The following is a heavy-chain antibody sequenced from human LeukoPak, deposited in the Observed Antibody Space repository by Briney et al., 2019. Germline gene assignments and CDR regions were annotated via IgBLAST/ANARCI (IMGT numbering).Heavy chain of an antibody. CDR2: INTNTGNP. CDR3: ARDLPPGGSESDY. V-gene: IGHV7-4-1*02. Sequence: GASVKVSCKASGYTFTSYDINWVRQAPGQGLEWMGWINTNTGNPTYAQGFTGRFVFSLDTSVSTAYLQISSLKAEDTAVYYCARDLPPGGSESDYWGQGTLVTVSS. J-gene: IGHJ4*02. CDR1: GYTFTSYD. D-gene: IGHD1-26*01.